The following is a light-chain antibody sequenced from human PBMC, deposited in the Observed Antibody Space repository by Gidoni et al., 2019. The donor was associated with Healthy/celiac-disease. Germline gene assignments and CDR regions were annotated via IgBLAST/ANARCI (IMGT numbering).Light chain of an antibody. CDR3: QQSYSTPFT. Sequence: DLQMTQSPSSLSASVGDSVTITCRVSQSISSYLNWYQQKPGKAPKLLIYAASSLQSGVPSRFSGSGSGTDFTLTISSLQPEDFATYYCQQSYSTPFTFGPGTKVDIK. CDR2: AAS. J-gene: IGKJ3*01. CDR1: QSISSY. V-gene: IGKV1-39*01.